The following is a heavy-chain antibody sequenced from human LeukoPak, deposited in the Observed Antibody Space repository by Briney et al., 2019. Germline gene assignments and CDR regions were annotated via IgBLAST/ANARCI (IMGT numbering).Heavy chain of an antibody. V-gene: IGHV4-61*09. Sequence: SETLSLTCTVTGGSISSGAYFWSWIRPPAGKGLEWIGHIYPSGSTNYNPSLKSRVTISIDTSKNQFSLNLSSLIAADTAVYYCATGSTRPGLNWFDPWGQGTLVTVSS. CDR1: GGSISSGAYF. CDR3: ATGSTRPGLNWFDP. CDR2: IYPSGST. J-gene: IGHJ5*02. D-gene: IGHD2-2*01.